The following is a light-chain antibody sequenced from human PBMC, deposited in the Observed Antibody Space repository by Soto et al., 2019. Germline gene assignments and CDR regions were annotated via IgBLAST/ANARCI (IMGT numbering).Light chain of an antibody. V-gene: IGKV1-5*03. CDR3: QQYYIYAT. CDR1: QTISNY. CDR2: RSS. J-gene: IGKJ1*01. Sequence: DIQMTQSPSTLSASVGDRVTITCRASQTISNYLTWYQQGPGKAPKLLIYRSSIIQNGGPSRFRGSGSGTEFTLTISRLQPDDFATYYCQQYYIYATFGQGTRVEI.